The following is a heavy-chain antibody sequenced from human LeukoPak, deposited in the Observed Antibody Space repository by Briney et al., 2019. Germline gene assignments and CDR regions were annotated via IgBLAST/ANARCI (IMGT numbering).Heavy chain of an antibody. V-gene: IGHV3-23*01. CDR3: ARGLYGSPGDN. J-gene: IGHJ4*02. D-gene: IGHD1-26*01. Sequence: GGSLRLSCTASGFTFSSYAMNWVRQAPGKGLQWVSTISDSSGGTYYADSVKGRFTISRDNAKNTLYLQMNSLRAEDTAVYYCARGLYGSPGDNWGQGTLVSVSS. CDR2: ISDSSGGT. CDR1: GFTFSSYA.